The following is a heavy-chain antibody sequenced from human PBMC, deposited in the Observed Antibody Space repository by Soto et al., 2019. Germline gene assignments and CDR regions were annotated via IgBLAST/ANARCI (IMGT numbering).Heavy chain of an antibody. J-gene: IGHJ4*02. Sequence: SSVKVSCKASGYTFTTYAVFWVRQVPGQSLEWMGWINAGNGNTKYSQNFQGRVTITRDTSAATTYVELSSLKSEDTAVYFCAREDQQFDKWGQGTQVTVSS. CDR2: INAGNGNT. D-gene: IGHD2-2*01. CDR3: AREDQQFDK. CDR1: GYTFTTYA. V-gene: IGHV1-3*01.